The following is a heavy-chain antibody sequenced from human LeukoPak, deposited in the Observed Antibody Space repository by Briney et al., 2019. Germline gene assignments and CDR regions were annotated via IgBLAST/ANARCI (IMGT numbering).Heavy chain of an antibody. J-gene: IGHJ3*02. CDR1: GFTVSSNY. V-gene: IGHV3-53*01. CDR2: IYSGGST. D-gene: IGHD3-10*01. CDR3: ARARWFGEDAFDI. Sequence: GGSLRLSCAASGFTVSSNYMSWVRQAPGKGLERVSVIYSGGSTYYADSVKGRFTISRDNSKNTLYLQMNSLRAEDTAVYYCARARWFGEDAFDIWGQGTMVTVSS.